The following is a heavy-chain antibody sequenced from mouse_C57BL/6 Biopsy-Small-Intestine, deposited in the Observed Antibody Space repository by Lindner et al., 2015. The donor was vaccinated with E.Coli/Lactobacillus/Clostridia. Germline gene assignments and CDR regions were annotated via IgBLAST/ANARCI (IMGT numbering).Heavy chain of an antibody. CDR3: TTGNYRNCAMDY. CDR1: GFNIKDDY. Sequence: VQLQESGAELVRPGASVKLSCTASGFNIKDDYMHWVKQRPEQGLEWIGWIDPENGDTEYASKFQGKATITADTSSNTAYLQLSSLTSEDTAVYYCTTGNYRNCAMDYWGQGTSVTVSS. J-gene: IGHJ4*01. V-gene: IGHV14-4*01. CDR2: IDPENGDT. D-gene: IGHD2-1*01.